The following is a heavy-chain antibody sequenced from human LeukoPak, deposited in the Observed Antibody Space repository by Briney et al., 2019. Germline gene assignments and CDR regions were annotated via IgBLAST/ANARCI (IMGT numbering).Heavy chain of an antibody. CDR3: AKDSITWKY. CDR2: ISGSGDST. V-gene: IGHV3-23*01. Sequence: PGGSLRLSCVASGFTFSTSGMSWVRQAPGKGLEWVSSISGSGDSTTYADPVKGRFTISRDNSKNTLFLQMSSLRAEDTAVYYCAKDSITWKYWGQGTLVTVSS. D-gene: IGHD6-13*01. CDR1: GFTFSTSG. J-gene: IGHJ4*02.